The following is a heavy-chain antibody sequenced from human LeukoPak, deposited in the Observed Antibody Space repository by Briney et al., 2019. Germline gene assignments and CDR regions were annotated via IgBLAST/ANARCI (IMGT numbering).Heavy chain of an antibody. Sequence: GGSLRLSCAASGFTFSNFAIHWVRQAPGKGLEFVSGIRSTGDSTYYANSAKGRFTISRDNSKNTLYLQMVSLRAEDMAVYYCARDPGAFDIWGQGTMVTVPS. CDR2: IRSTGDST. CDR3: ARDPGAFDI. D-gene: IGHD3-10*01. J-gene: IGHJ3*02. CDR1: GFTFSNFA. V-gene: IGHV3-64*01.